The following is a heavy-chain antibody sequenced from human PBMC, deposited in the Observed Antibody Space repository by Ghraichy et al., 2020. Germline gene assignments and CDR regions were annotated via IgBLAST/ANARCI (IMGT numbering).Heavy chain of an antibody. J-gene: IGHJ3*02. CDR1: GYTFTSYG. CDR2: ISAYNGNT. Sequence: ASVKVSCKASGYTFTSYGISCVRQAPGQGLEWMGWISAYNGNTNYAQKLQGRVTMTTDTSTSTAYMELRSLRSDDTAVYYCARDYSGSYPGDAFDIWGQGTMVTVSS. D-gene: IGHD1-26*01. V-gene: IGHV1-18*01. CDR3: ARDYSGSYPGDAFDI.